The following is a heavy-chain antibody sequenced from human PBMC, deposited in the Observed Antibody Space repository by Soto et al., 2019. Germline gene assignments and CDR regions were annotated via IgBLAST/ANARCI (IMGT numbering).Heavy chain of an antibody. CDR2: IYYSGST. CDR3: ARVYSDYYYYYGMDV. Sequence: SETLSITCTVSGGSISSYYWSWIRQPPGKGLEWIGYIYYSGSTNYNPSLKSRVTISVDTSKNQFSLKLSSVTAADTAVYCCARVYSDYYYYYGMDVWGQGTTVTVSS. CDR1: GGSISSYY. J-gene: IGHJ6*02. V-gene: IGHV4-59*01. D-gene: IGHD5-18*01.